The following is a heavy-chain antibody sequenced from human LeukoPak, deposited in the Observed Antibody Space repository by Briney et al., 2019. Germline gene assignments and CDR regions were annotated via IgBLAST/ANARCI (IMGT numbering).Heavy chain of an antibody. V-gene: IGHV4-30-2*01. CDR3: ARGKLERRSYFDY. Sequence: PSETLSLTCTVSGGSISSGGYYWSWIRQPPGKGLEWIGYIYHSGSTYYNPSLKSRVTISVDRSKNQFSLKLSSVTAADTAVYYCARGKLERRSYFDYWGQGTLVTVSS. CDR1: GGSISSGGYY. J-gene: IGHJ4*02. CDR2: IYHSGST. D-gene: IGHD1-1*01.